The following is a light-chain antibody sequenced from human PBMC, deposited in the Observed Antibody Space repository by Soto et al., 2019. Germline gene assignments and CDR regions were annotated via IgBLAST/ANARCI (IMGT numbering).Light chain of an antibody. CDR2: EVS. J-gene: IGLJ3*02. CDR3: SSYTSSSTWM. CDR1: SSDVGGYNY. Sequence: QSVLTQPASVSGSHGQSITISCTGTSSDVGGYNYVSWYQQDPGKAPKLMIYEVSNRPSGVSNRFSGSKSGNTASLTISGPQAEDEADYYCSSYTSSSTWMFGGGTKLTVL. V-gene: IGLV2-14*01.